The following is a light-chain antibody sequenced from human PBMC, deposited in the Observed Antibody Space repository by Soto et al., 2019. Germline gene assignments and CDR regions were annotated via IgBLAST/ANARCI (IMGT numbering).Light chain of an antibody. J-gene: IGLJ2*01. Sequence: QSALTQPASVSGSPGXSXTISCTGTSSDVGGYNYVSWYQQHPGKAPKLMIYEVSNRPSGVSNRFSGSKSGNTASLTISGLQAEDEADYYCSSYTSSSPSVVFGGGTQLTVL. CDR3: SSYTSSSPSVV. CDR1: SSDVGGYNY. CDR2: EVS. V-gene: IGLV2-14*01.